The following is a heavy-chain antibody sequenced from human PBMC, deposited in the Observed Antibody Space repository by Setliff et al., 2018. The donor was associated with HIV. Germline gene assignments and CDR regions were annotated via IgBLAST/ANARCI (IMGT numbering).Heavy chain of an antibody. D-gene: IGHD3-3*01. V-gene: IGHV4-38-2*01. CDR3: MRGRSITIFGVAYFDF. CDR1: GYSISTAYY. Sequence: SETLSXTCAVPGYSISTAYYWGWIRQPPGKGLERIWSVYHSGTTYYNPSLKSRVTIXVDMSNNQFSLKVTSVTAADTAVYYCMRGRSITIFGVAYFDFWGQGTQVTVSS. CDR2: VYHSGTT. J-gene: IGHJ4*02.